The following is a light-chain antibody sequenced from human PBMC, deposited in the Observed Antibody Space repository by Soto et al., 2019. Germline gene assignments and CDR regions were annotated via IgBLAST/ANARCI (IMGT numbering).Light chain of an antibody. J-gene: IGKJ5*01. CDR2: DAS. CDR3: QQREA. Sequence: ELVLTQSPGTLSLSPGERATLSCRASQSVSSYLAWYQQKPGQAPRLLIYDASNRATGIPARFSGSGSGTDFTLTISSLEPEDFAVYYCQQREAFGQGTRLEIK. V-gene: IGKV3-11*01. CDR1: QSVSSY.